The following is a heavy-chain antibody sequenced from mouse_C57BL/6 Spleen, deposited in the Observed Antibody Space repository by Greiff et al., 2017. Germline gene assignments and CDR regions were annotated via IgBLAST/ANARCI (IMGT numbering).Heavy chain of an antibody. D-gene: IGHD6-5*01. V-gene: IGHV1-50*01. CDR2: IDPSDSYT. Sequence: QVQLKQPGAELVKPGASVKLSCKASGYTFTSYWMQWVKQRPGQGLEWIGEIDPSDSYTNYNQKFKGKATLTVDTSSSTAYMQLSSLTSEDSAVYYCARPYSYYFDYWGQGTTLTVSS. J-gene: IGHJ2*01. CDR1: GYTFTSYW. CDR3: ARPYSYYFDY.